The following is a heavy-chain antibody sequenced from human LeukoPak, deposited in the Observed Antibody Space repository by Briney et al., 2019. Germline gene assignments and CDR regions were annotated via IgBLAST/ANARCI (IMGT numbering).Heavy chain of an antibody. J-gene: IGHJ6*03. CDR2: IYYSGST. CDR3: ARHGLVETTYYYYYMDV. CDR1: GGSISSYY. Sequence: SETLSLTCTVSGGSISSYYWSWIRQPPGKGLEWIGYIYYSGSTNYNPSLKSRVTISVDTSKNQFSLKLSSVTAADTAVYYCARHGLVETTYYYYYMDVWGKGTTVTVSS. V-gene: IGHV4-59*08. D-gene: IGHD1-26*01.